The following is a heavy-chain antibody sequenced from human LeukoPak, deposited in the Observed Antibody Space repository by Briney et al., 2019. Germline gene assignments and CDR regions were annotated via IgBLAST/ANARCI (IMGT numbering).Heavy chain of an antibody. D-gene: IGHD1-26*01. CDR2: IDIGGGTT. CDR3: AKDYRGSFTD. CDR1: GFTVSTYA. V-gene: IGHV3-23*01. Sequence: GGSLRLSCAASGFTVSTYAMSWVRQAPGMGLQLVSAIDIGGGTTYSADSVKGRFTISRDNSKNTLYLQMDSLRAEDTAVYFCAKDYRGSFTDWGQGALVTVSS. J-gene: IGHJ4*02.